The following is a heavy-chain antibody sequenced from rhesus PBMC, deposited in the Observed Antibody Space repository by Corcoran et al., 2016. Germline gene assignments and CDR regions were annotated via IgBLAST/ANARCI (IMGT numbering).Heavy chain of an antibody. D-gene: IGHD6-31*01. CDR2: IYGSGSST. Sequence: QVQLQESGPGLVKPLETLSLPCAVSGASINSTYWSWIRQPPGKGLEWIGFIYGSGSSTNYNPSLKSRVTLSVDASKNQFSLKLTSVTAADTAVYYCAREAGGSGWPNFDYWGQGVLVTVSS. V-gene: IGHV4S11*01. CDR3: AREAGGSGWPNFDY. CDR1: GASINSTY. J-gene: IGHJ4*01.